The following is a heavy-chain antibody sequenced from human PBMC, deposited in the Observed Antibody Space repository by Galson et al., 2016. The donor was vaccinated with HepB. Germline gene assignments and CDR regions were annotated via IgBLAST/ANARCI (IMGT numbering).Heavy chain of an antibody. CDR1: GGSISGNYY. D-gene: IGHD2-21*02. J-gene: IGHJ4*02. CDR2: VYYSGST. Sequence: LSLTCTVSGGSISGNYYWARIRQPPGKGLEWIGSVYYSGSTHFNPSLRRRLTMSVDISNNQFSLRLTSLTAADTAVYYCAKNSTWGDIGGPFHRWGQGTLVSVSS. CDR3: AKNSTWGDIGGPFHR. V-gene: IGHV4-39*01.